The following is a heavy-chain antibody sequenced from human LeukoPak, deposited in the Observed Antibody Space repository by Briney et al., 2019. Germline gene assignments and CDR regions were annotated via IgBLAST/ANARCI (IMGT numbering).Heavy chain of an antibody. Sequence: SETLSLTCTVSGGSISSYYWSWIRQPPGKGLEWIGYIYYSGSTNYNPSLKSRVTISVDTSKNQFSLKLSSVTAADTAVYYCARGSARSSYFDYWGQGTQVTVSS. CDR3: ARGSARSSYFDY. V-gene: IGHV4-59*01. D-gene: IGHD6-6*01. CDR2: IYYSGST. J-gene: IGHJ4*02. CDR1: GGSISSYY.